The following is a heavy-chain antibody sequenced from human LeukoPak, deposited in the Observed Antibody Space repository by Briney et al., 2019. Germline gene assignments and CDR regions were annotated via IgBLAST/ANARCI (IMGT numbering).Heavy chain of an antibody. J-gene: IGHJ4*02. CDR1: GFTFSSYS. D-gene: IGHD6-19*01. V-gene: IGHV3-48*04. CDR2: ISPNADNI. Sequence: PGGSLRLSCAASGFTFSSYSMNWVRQAPGKGMEWVAYISPNADNIHYADSVKGRFTISRDNAKNSLFLQVTSLRAEDTAVYYCVTESGWLFDFWGQGTLVTVSS. CDR3: VTESGWLFDF.